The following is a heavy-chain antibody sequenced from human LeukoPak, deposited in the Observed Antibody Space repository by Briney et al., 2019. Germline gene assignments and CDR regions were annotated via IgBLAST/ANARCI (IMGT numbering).Heavy chain of an antibody. V-gene: IGHV1-2*02. D-gene: IGHD3-22*01. J-gene: IGHJ4*02. CDR3: ASTDHYYYDSSGYYSDYFDY. Sequence: GASVKVSCKASGYTFTGYYMQWVRQAPGRGLEWMGWINPNSGGTNYAQKFQGRVTMTRDTSISTAYMELSRLRSDDTAVYYCASTDHYYYDSSGYYSDYFDYWGQGTLVTVSS. CDR2: INPNSGGT. CDR1: GYTFTGYY.